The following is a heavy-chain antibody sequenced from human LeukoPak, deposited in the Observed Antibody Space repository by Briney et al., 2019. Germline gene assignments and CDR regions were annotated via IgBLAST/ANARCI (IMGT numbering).Heavy chain of an antibody. CDR1: EFTCSTSD. D-gene: IGHD3-10*01. CDR3: ARGYYVSGNKYYFDY. V-gene: IGHV3-13*01. J-gene: IGHJ4*02. CDR2: IGTAGDT. Sequence: GGSLKLSCAASEFTCSTSDMHWVRQATGKGLEWVSAIGTAGDTYYPGSVKGRFTISRDNAKNSLYLQMNSLRAEDTAVYYCARGYYVSGNKYYFDYWGQGTLVPVSS.